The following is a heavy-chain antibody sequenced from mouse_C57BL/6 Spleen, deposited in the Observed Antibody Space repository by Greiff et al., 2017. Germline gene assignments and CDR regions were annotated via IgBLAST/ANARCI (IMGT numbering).Heavy chain of an antibody. V-gene: IGHV1-55*01. CDR3: ASHYGSSGGFAY. D-gene: IGHD1-1*01. J-gene: IGHJ3*01. CDR1: GYTFTSYW. CDR2: IYPGSGST. Sequence: VQLQQPGAELVKPGASVKMSCKASGYTFTSYWITWVKQRPGQGLEWIGAIYPGSGSTNYNEKLKSKATLTVDTSASTAYMQLSSLTSEDSAVYYCASHYGSSGGFAYWGQGTLVTVSA.